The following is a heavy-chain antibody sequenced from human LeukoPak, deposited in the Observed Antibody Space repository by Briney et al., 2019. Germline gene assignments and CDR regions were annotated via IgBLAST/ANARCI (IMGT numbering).Heavy chain of an antibody. CDR3: ARGRKGATTVVTYWYFDL. D-gene: IGHD4-23*01. V-gene: IGHV4-59*01. Sequence: SETLSLTCTVSGDSISSYYWSWIRQPPGKGLEWIGYIYYSGSTKYNPSLKSRVTISVDTSKNQFSLKLSSVTAADTAVYYCARGRKGATTVVTYWYFDLWGRGTLVTVSS. CDR1: GDSISSYY. CDR2: IYYSGST. J-gene: IGHJ2*01.